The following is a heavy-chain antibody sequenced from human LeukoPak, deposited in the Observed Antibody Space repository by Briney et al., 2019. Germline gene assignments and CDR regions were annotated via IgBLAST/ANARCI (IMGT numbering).Heavy chain of an antibody. CDR2: ISRSGST. CDR3: ARGPYSYDSSGAFDI. Sequence: SGTLSLTCTVSGDSIISGDYYWSRIRQPAGKGLEWIGRISRSGSTNYNPSLKSRVTIPVDTSKNQFSLKLRSVTAADTAVYFCARGPYSYDSSGAFDIWGQGTMVTVSS. V-gene: IGHV4-61*02. J-gene: IGHJ3*02. CDR1: GDSIISGDYY. D-gene: IGHD3-22*01.